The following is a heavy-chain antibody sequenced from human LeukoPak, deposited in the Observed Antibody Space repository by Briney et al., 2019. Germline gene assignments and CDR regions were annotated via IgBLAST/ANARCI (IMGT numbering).Heavy chain of an antibody. D-gene: IGHD3-10*01. J-gene: IGHJ4*02. CDR2: IIPIFGTA. V-gene: IGHV1-69*05. CDR3: ARTWPRAKTDY. Sequence: GASVKVSCRASGGTFSSYAISWVRQAPGQGLEWMGGIIPIFGTANYAQKLQGRVTMTTDTSTSTAYMELRSLRSDDTAVYYCARTWPRAKTDYWGQGTLVTVSS. CDR1: GGTFSSYA.